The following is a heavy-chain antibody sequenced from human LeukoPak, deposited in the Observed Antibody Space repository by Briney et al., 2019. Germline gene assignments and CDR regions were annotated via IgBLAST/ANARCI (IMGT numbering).Heavy chain of an antibody. CDR1: VDSVSSNSAA. CDR3: ARDSVAVAGYYYYGMDV. J-gene: IGHJ6*02. D-gene: IGHD6-19*01. V-gene: IGHV6-1*01. Sequence: QTLSLTCAISVDSVSSNSAAWNWGRHSPPRGLGWLGRTYYRFKWYTDYAASVKRRITINPDTTKNQVSLQLNSVTPEDTAVYYCARDSVAVAGYYYYGMDVWGQGTTVTVSS. CDR2: TYYRFKWYT.